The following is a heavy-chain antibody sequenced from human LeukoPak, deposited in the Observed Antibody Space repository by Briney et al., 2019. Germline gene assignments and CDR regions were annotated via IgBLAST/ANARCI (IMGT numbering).Heavy chain of an antibody. CDR2: IKEDGGEA. J-gene: IGHJ6*03. CDR3: ATRKCSISACRASSYRCMDD. V-gene: IGHV3-7*01. CDR1: GFTFSSYW. D-gene: IGHD2-2*01. Sequence: GGSLRLSCETSGFTFSSYWMTWVRQAPGKGPEWVANIKEDGGEANYVGSVKGRFTVSRDNAKQSLYLQMNSLRVEDTAIYYCATRKCSISACRASSYRCMDDWGKGTTVTVSS.